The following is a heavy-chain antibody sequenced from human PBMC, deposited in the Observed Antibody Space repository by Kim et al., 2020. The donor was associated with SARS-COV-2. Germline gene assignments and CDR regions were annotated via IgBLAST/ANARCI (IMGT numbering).Heavy chain of an antibody. CDR3: AGRIIAVAANNRFDP. Sequence: SETLSLTCTVSGGSISSSPYYWGRIRQPPGKGLEWLVSHYDCASTYYSPSLTGRVTISVDTSKNQFPLNLSSVTAADTAVYYCAGRIIAVAANNRFDPWGQGTLVTVSS. V-gene: IGHV4-39*01. CDR1: GGSISSSPYY. D-gene: IGHD6-19*01. CDR2: HYDCAST. J-gene: IGHJ5*02.